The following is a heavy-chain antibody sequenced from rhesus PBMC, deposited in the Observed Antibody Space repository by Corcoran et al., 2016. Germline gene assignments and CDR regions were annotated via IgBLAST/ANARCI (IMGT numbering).Heavy chain of an antibody. D-gene: IGHD1-32*01. CDR1: GGSISDNYR. J-gene: IGHJ4*01. CDR3: ARGRMDY. CDR2: LDGSSTTT. V-gene: IGHV4S10*01. Sequence: QVQLQESGPGVVKPSETLSLTCAVSGGSISDNYRWSWIRQPQGKGLEWIGYLDGSSTTTNHNPSLTSPLTLSKDTSENHFSLKLRSVSAADTAVYYCARGRMDYWGQGVLVTVSS.